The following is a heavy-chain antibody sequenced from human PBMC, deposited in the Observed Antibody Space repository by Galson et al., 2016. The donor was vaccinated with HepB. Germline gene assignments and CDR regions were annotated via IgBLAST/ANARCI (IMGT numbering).Heavy chain of an antibody. D-gene: IGHD1-26*01. V-gene: IGHV3-23*01. CDR3: ARDPKGDRYFDL. Sequence: SLRLSCAASGFTFSSYAMSWVRQAPGKGLEWVSAISGSGGSTYYADFVKGRFTISRDSSKNTLYLQMNSLRAEDTAVYYCARDPKGDRYFDLWGRGTLVTVSS. CDR1: GFTFSSYA. CDR2: ISGSGGST. J-gene: IGHJ2*01.